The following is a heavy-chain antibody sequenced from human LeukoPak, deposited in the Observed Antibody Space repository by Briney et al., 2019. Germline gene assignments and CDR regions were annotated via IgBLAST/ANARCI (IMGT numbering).Heavy chain of an antibody. CDR1: GGTFSSYA. D-gene: IGHD3-3*01. Sequence: ASVKVSCTASGGTFSSYAISWVRQAPGQGLEWMGRIIPILGIANYAQKFQGRVTITADKSTSTAYMELSGLRSEDTAVYYCARGFLEWLLPYYYYYGMDVWGQGTTVTVSS. V-gene: IGHV1-69*04. CDR3: ARGFLEWLLPYYYYYGMDV. J-gene: IGHJ6*02. CDR2: IIPILGIA.